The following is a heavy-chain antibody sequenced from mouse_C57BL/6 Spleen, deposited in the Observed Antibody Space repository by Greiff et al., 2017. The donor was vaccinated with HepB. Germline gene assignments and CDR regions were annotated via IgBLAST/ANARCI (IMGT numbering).Heavy chain of an antibody. CDR3: ARGGQYGAMDY. CDR2: IYPRSGNT. J-gene: IGHJ4*01. Sequence: QVQLKQSGAELARPGASVKLSCKASGYTFTSYGISWVKQRTGQGLEWIGEIYPRSGNTYYNEKFKGKATLTADKSSSTAYMELRSLTSEDSAVYFCARGGQYGAMDYWGQGTSVTVSS. D-gene: IGHD1-1*02. V-gene: IGHV1-81*01. CDR1: GYTFTSYG.